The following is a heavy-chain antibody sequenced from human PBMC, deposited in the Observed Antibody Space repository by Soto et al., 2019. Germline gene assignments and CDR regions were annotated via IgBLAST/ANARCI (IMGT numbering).Heavy chain of an antibody. V-gene: IGHV3-11*01. CDR1: GFTFSDYF. D-gene: IGHD2-21*02. Sequence: GGSLRLSCAASGFTFSDYFMTWIRQAPGKGLEWVSYISSSGTTIFYADSVQGRFTISRDNAKKSLYLEINSLRAEDTAVYYCARDYLAYCGGDCYGVFDYWGQGTLVTV. CDR2: ISSSGTTI. J-gene: IGHJ4*02. CDR3: ARDYLAYCGGDCYGVFDY.